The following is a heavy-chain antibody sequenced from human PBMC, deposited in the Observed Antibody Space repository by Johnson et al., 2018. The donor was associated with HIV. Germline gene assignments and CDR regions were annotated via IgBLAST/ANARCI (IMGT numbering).Heavy chain of an antibody. D-gene: IGHD3-3*01. CDR1: GLTVSSSY. CDR3: ARGPILEWLSGDGFDM. Sequence: VQLVESGGGLIQPGGSLRLSCAASGLTVSSSYMSWVRQAPGKGLEWVSVIYSGGGTYYVDSVKGRFTISRDKSENTLYVQMNNLSAEDTAVDYGARGPILEWLSGDGFDMWGQGTMVTV. CDR2: IYSGGGT. J-gene: IGHJ3*02. V-gene: IGHV3-53*01.